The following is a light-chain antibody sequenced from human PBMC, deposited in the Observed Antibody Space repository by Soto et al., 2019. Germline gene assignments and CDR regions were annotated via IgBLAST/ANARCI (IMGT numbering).Light chain of an antibody. CDR2: GAS. V-gene: IGKV3-20*01. CDR3: QQYGSSSWT. Sequence: EIVLTRSPGTLSLSPGEGATLSCRASQSVSISYLAWYQQKPGQAPRLLIYGASSRATGIPDRFSGSGSGTDFTLTISRLEPEDFAVYYCQQYGSSSWTFGQGTKVDI. CDR1: QSVSISY. J-gene: IGKJ1*01.